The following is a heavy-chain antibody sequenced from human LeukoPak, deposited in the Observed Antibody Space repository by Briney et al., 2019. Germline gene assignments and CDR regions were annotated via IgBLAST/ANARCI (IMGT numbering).Heavy chain of an antibody. CDR1: SGLSTYY. CDR2: INHSGST. D-gene: IGHD3-16*01. CDR3: ARGGGSSAHHQGLDH. J-gene: IGHJ4*02. V-gene: IGHV4-59*01. Sequence: PSETLSLTCTVSSGLSTYYWSWVRQPPGKGLEWIGYINHSGSTNYNPSLKSRVTISVDTSKNQFSLKVNSVTAADTAMYYCARGGGSSAHHQGLDHWGQGTLVTVSS.